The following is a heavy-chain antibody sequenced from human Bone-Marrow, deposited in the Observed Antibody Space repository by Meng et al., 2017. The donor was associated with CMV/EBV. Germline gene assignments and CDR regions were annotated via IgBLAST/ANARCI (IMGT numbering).Heavy chain of an antibody. D-gene: IGHD4-11*01. J-gene: IGHJ4*02. CDR3: AKGEYSNSLSFDY. CDR1: GFTFSSYG. V-gene: IGHV3-30*02. Sequence: GESLKISCAASGFTFSSYGMHWVRQAPGKGLEWVAFIRHDGSNKYYADSVKGRFTISRDNSKNTLYLQMNSLRAEDTAVYYCAKGEYSNSLSFDYWGQGTLVTVS. CDR2: IRHDGSNK.